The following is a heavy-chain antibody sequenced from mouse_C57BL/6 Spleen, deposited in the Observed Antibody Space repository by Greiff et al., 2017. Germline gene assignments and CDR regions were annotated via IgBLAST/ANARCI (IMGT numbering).Heavy chain of an antibody. CDR3: SRVITTVVERYYAMDD. CDR1: GYAFSSSW. J-gene: IGHJ4*01. V-gene: IGHV1-82*01. D-gene: IGHD1-1*01. Sequence: QVQLQQSGPELVKPGASVKISCKASGYAFSSSWMNWVKQRPGKGLEWIGRIYPGDGDTNYNGKFKGKATLTADTSSRTAYMQLSSLTSKYSAVYVCSRVITTVVERYYAMDDWGQGTSVTVSS. CDR2: IYPGDGDT.